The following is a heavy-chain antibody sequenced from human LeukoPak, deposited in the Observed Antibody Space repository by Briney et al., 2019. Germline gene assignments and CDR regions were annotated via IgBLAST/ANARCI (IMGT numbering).Heavy chain of an antibody. CDR3: AKTYYYGSGTFSFDH. J-gene: IGHJ4*02. V-gene: IGHV3-23*01. CDR1: GFTFINYA. Sequence: GGSLRLSCAASGFTFINYAMTWVRQAPEKGLEWVSGIGGRGDRTHYADSVKGRFTISRDNSKNMVYMQMDSLRAEDTALYYCAKTYYYGSGTFSFDHWGQGTLVTVSS. CDR2: IGGRGDRT. D-gene: IGHD3-10*01.